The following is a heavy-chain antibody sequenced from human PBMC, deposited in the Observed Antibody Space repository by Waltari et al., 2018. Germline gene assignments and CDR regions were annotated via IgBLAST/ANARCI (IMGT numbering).Heavy chain of an antibody. CDR1: GYSISSGYY. CDR2: IYHSGST. D-gene: IGHD2-15*01. V-gene: IGHV4-38-2*01. CDR3: ARGAGNCSGGSCYPGYFDY. Sequence: QVQLQESGPGLVKPSETLSLTCVVSGYSISSGYYWGWIRQPPGKGLEWIGSIYHSGSTYYNPSLKSRVTISVDTSKTQFSLKLSSVTAADTAVYYCARGAGNCSGGSCYPGYFDYWGQGTLVTVSA. J-gene: IGHJ4*02.